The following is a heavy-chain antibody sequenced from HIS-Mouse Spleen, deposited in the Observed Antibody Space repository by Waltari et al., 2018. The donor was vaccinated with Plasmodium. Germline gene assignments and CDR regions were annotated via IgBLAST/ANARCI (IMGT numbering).Heavy chain of an antibody. V-gene: IGHV4-39*01. Sequence: QLQLQESGPGLVKPSETLSLTCTVSGGSFRSSTYYWGWIRQPPGKGLEWIGSIYYSGRTYYNPSLKSRVTISVDTSKNQFSLKLSSVTAADTAVYYCARRGGSYYYFDYWGQGTLVTVSS. J-gene: IGHJ4*02. D-gene: IGHD1-26*01. CDR3: ARRGGSYYYFDY. CDR1: GGSFRSSTYY. CDR2: IYYSGRT.